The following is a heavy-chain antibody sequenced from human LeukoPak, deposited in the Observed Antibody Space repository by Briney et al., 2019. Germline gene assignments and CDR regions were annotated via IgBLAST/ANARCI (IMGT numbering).Heavy chain of an antibody. D-gene: IGHD4-11*01. J-gene: IGHJ6*03. CDR2: ISGSGGSP. CDR3: ARAPRMTTVTTKPPYVMDYMDV. Sequence: GCLRLSPAASGLTFSSYAMSWGRQAPGKGLEWVSAISGSGGSPYYADSVKGRFTISRDNSKNTMYLQMNSLRAEDTAVYYCARAPRMTTVTTKPPYVMDYMDVWGKGTTVTVSS. CDR1: GLTFSSYA. V-gene: IGHV3-23*01.